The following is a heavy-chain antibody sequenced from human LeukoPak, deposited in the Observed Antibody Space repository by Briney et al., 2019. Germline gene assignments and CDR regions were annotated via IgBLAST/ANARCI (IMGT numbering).Heavy chain of an antibody. CDR2: ISGSGGST. V-gene: IGHV3-23*01. Sequence: PGGSLRLSCAASGFTFSSYAMSWVRQAPGKGLEWVSAISGSGGSTYYADSVKGRFTISRDNSKNTLYLQMNSLRAEDTAVYYCAKALDYDILTGCAFDYWGQGTLVTVSS. J-gene: IGHJ4*02. D-gene: IGHD3-9*01. CDR3: AKALDYDILTGCAFDY. CDR1: GFTFSSYA.